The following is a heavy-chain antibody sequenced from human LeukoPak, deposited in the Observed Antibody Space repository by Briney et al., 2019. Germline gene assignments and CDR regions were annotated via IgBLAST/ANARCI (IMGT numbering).Heavy chain of an antibody. CDR1: GYTFSNYG. J-gene: IGHJ3*02. D-gene: IGHD3-3*02. Sequence: ASVKVSCKASGYTFSNYGISWVRQAPGQGLEWMGWIGVYFGNTEYAQKFQGRVIMTTDTSTSTAYMELRSLRSDDAAVYYCARASFFRGRRKDDAFDIWGQGTMVTVSS. V-gene: IGHV1-18*01. CDR3: ARASFFRGRRKDDAFDI. CDR2: IGVYFGNT.